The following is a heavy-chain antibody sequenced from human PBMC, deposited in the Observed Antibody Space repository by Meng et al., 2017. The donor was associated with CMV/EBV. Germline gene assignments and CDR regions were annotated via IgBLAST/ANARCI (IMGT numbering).Heavy chain of an antibody. CDR1: GFTFSNAW. CDR3: ARGFSTIFGVPKRGRQYGMDV. J-gene: IGHJ6*02. Sequence: GGSLRLSCAASGFTFSNAWMSWVRQAPGKGLEWVSVIYSGGSTYYADSVKGRFTISRDNSKNTLYLQMNSLRAEDTAVYYCARGFSTIFGVPKRGRQYGMDVWGQGTTVTVSS. CDR2: IYSGGST. V-gene: IGHV3-53*01. D-gene: IGHD3-3*01.